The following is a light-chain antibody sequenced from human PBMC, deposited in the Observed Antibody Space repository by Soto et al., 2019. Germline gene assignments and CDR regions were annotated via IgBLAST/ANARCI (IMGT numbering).Light chain of an antibody. CDR1: QSVSSN. CDR2: GAS. J-gene: IGKJ1*01. V-gene: IGKV3-15*01. CDR3: QQYNAYPWT. Sequence: ELVMTQSPATLSVSPGERATLSCSASQSVSSNLAWYQQKPGQAPRLLIYGASTRATGIPASFIGNGSGTEFTLTASSLQPEDFATYYCQQYNAYPWTFGQGTKVDI.